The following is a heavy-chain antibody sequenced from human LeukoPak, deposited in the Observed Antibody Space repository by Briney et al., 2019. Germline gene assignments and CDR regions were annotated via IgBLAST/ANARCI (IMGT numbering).Heavy chain of an antibody. V-gene: IGHV4-34*01. D-gene: IGHD7-27*01. CDR3: ARGLGTRYYYYYYYMDV. CDR1: GGSFSGYY. Sequence: SETLSLTCAVYGGSFSGYYWSWIRQPPGKGLEWIGEINHSGSTNYNPSLKSRVTISVDTSKNQFSLKLSSVTAADTAVYYCARGLGTRYYYYYYYMDVWGKGTTVAVSS. CDR2: INHSGST. J-gene: IGHJ6*03.